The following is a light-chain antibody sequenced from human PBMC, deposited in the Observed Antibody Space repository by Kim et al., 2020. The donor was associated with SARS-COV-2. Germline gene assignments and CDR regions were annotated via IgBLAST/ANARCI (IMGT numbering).Light chain of an antibody. CDR2: DNN. J-gene: IGLJ3*02. V-gene: IGLV1-51*01. CDR1: STNVGDNY. Sequence: QSVLTQPPSVSAAPGQKVTISCSGSSTNVGDNYVFWYQQLPGTAPKLLIYDNNKRPSGIPDRFSGSKSGTSATLGITGLQTGDEADYYCKTWDTSLSVGVFGGGTQLTVL. CDR3: KTWDTSLSVGV.